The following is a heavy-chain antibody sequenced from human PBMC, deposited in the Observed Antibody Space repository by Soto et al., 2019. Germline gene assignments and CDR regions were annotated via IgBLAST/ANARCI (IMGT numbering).Heavy chain of an antibody. V-gene: IGHV3-15*07. CDR2: IKSKTDAEPT. D-gene: IGHD4-17*01. CDR1: GFTFSNAW. CDR3: STDDYGDYPRRLGGFVDY. Sequence: EVQLVESGGGLVKPGGSLRLSCAASGFTFSNAWMNWVRQAPGKGLEWVGRIKSKTDAEPTDYAAPVKGRFTISRDDSKNTLYLQMNGLKPEDTAVYYCSTDDYGDYPRRLGGFVDYWGQGTLVTVSS. J-gene: IGHJ4*02.